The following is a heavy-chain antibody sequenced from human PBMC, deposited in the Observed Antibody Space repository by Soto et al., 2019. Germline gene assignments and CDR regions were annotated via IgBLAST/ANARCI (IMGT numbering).Heavy chain of an antibody. CDR1: GDSITNHY. D-gene: IGHD1-20*01. CDR2: IYYTGIT. J-gene: IGHJ4*02. Sequence: PSETLSLTCTVSGDSITNHYWSWIRQSPGKGLEWIGYIYYTGITNYNPSLKSRVTISLDTSKNQFSLKLSSVTAADTAVYYCARPTYNSGSPFDYWGQGTLVTVSS. CDR3: ARPTYNSGSPFDY. V-gene: IGHV4-59*11.